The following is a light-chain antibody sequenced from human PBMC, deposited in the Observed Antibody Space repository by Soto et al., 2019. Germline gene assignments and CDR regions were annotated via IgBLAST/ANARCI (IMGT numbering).Light chain of an antibody. CDR1: SSDVGGSNF. V-gene: IGLV2-14*01. CDR2: EVS. Sequence: QSVLTQPASVSGSPGQSSTISCTGTSSDVGGSNFVSWYQQHPGKAPKLMIYEVSNRPSGVSNRFSGSKSGNTASLIISGLQAEDEADYYCSSYTSSSTLEIGGGTQLTVL. J-gene: IGLJ2*01. CDR3: SSYTSSSTLE.